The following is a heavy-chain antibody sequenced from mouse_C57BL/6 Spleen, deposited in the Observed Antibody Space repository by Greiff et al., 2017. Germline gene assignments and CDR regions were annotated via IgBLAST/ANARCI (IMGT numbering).Heavy chain of an antibody. CDR1: GYAFSSSW. D-gene: IGHD2-1*01. CDR2: IYPGDGDT. CDR3: AVGIIYYGNLLYWYFDV. Sequence: QVQLQQSGPELVKPGASVKISCKASGYAFSSSWMNWVKQRPGKGLEWIGRIYPGDGDTNYNGKFKGKATLTADKSSSTAYMQLSSLTSEDSAVYFCAVGIIYYGNLLYWYFDVWGTGTTVTVSS. V-gene: IGHV1-82*01. J-gene: IGHJ1*03.